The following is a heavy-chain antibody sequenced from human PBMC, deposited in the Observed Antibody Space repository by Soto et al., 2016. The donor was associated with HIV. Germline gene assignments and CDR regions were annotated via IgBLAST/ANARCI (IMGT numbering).Heavy chain of an antibody. D-gene: IGHD5-12*01. Sequence: EVQLVESGGGMVQPGRSLRLSCAASGFTFSNYWMHWVRQVPGKGLVWLSRINSDGSIISYADFVKGRLTISRDNAKNTLYVQMNSLRAEDTAVYYCAREAGGYDSVGDYVPLWDGTSWGQGDHGHRLL. J-gene: IGHJ6*02. CDR2: INSDGSII. V-gene: IGHV3-74*01. CDR1: GFTFSNYW. CDR3: AREAGGYDSVGDYVPLWDGTS.